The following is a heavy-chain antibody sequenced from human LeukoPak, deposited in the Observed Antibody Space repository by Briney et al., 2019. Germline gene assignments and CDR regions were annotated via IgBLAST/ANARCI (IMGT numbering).Heavy chain of an antibody. Sequence: ASVKVSCKASGGTFSSYAISWVRQAHGQGLEWMGRIIPILGIANCAQKFQGRVTITADKSTSTAYMELSSLRSEDTAVYYCARGDYDFWSGYYMGEVNWFDPWGQGTLVTVSS. CDR1: GGTFSSYA. D-gene: IGHD3-3*01. CDR3: ARGDYDFWSGYYMGEVNWFDP. CDR2: IIPILGIA. V-gene: IGHV1-69*04. J-gene: IGHJ5*02.